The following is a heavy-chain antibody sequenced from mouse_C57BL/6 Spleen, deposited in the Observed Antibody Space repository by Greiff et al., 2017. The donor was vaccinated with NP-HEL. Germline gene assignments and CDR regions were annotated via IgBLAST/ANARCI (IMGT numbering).Heavy chain of an antibody. J-gene: IGHJ4*01. CDR2: IDPSDSYT. CDR3: ARSYYSKDYAMDY. V-gene: IGHV1-59*01. D-gene: IGHD2-5*01. Sequence: QVQLKQPGAELVRPGTSVKLSCKASGYTFTSYWMHWVKQRPGQGLEWIGVIDPSDSYTNYNQKFKGKATLTVDTSSSTAYMQLSSLTSEDSAVYYCARSYYSKDYAMDYWGQGTSVTVSS. CDR1: GYTFTSYW.